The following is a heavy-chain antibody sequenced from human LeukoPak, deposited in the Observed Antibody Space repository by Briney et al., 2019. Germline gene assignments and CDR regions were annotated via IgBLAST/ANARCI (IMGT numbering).Heavy chain of an antibody. CDR1: GGSISSYY. CDR2: IYYSGST. J-gene: IGHJ4*02. CDR3: ASLRGDRKAYYFDY. D-gene: IGHD3-10*01. V-gene: IGHV4-59*08. Sequence: SETLSLTCTVSGGSISSYYWSWIRQPPGKGLEWIGYIYYSGSTYYNPSLKSRVTISVDTSKNQFSLKLSSVTAADTAVYYCASLRGDRKAYYFDYWGQGTLVTVSS.